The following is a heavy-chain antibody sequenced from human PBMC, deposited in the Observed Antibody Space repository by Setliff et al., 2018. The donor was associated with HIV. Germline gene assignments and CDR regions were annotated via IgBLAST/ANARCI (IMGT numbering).Heavy chain of an antibody. V-gene: IGHV3-7*03. CDR2: IKKDGSEK. J-gene: IGHJ4*02. Sequence: GGSLRLSCAASAFTFNDHWMSWVRQAPGKGLEWVANIKKDGSEKNLVDSVKGRFSISRDNAKNSLYLQMNSLRAEDTAVYYCARGHYSSSSGWGQGALVTVSS. D-gene: IGHD6-6*01. CDR3: ARGHYSSSSG. CDR1: AFTFNDHW.